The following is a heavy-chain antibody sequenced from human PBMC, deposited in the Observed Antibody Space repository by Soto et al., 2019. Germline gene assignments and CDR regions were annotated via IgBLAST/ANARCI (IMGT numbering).Heavy chain of an antibody. D-gene: IGHD7-27*01. CDR1: GGSISSYY. Sequence: QVQLQESGPGLVKPSETLSLTCTVSGGSISSYYWSWIRQPPGKGLEWLGYIYYSGSTNYNPSLKSRVTISVDKPKNQFPLRLNAVTAADTAVYYCATGPPNYYDYYMDVWGKGTTVTVSS. V-gene: IGHV4-59*01. CDR3: ATGPPNYYDYYMDV. J-gene: IGHJ6*03. CDR2: IYYSGST.